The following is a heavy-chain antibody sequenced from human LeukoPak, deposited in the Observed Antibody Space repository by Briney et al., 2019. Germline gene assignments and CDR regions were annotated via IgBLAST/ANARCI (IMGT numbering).Heavy chain of an antibody. J-gene: IGHJ4*02. CDR3: ARGPNSNWSGLDF. Sequence: GGSLRLSCTASGFAFSGHWMHWARQLPGKGLVWVSRISPTGSTTSYADSVKGRFTVSRDNAKNTLYLQVNNLRAEDTAVYYCARGPNSNWSGLDFWGQGTLLTVSS. CDR2: ISPTGSTT. D-gene: IGHD6-6*01. V-gene: IGHV3-74*01. CDR1: GFAFSGHW.